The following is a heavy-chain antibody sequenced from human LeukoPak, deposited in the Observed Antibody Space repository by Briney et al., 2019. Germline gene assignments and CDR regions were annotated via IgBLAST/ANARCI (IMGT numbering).Heavy chain of an antibody. J-gene: IGHJ6*03. CDR1: GFTFDDYA. Sequence: SGGSLRLSCAASGFTFDDYAMHWVRQAPGKGLEWVSGISWNSGSIGYADSVKGRFTISRDNAKNSLYLQMNSLRAEDTAVYHCARVIAARPARRTYYYMDVWGKGTTVTVSS. CDR2: ISWNSGSI. V-gene: IGHV3-9*01. CDR3: ARVIAARPARRTYYYMDV. D-gene: IGHD6-6*01.